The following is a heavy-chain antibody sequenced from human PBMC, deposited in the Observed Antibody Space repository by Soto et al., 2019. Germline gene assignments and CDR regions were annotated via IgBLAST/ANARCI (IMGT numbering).Heavy chain of an antibody. V-gene: IGHV1-58*01. CDR2: IVVGSGNT. CDR1: GFTFTSSA. CDR3: AASSGYYYNRFDP. J-gene: IGHJ5*02. D-gene: IGHD3-22*01. Sequence: SVKVSCKASGFTFTSSAVQWVRQARGQRLEWIGWIVVGSGNTNYAQKFQERVTITRDMSTSTAYMELSSLRSEDTAVYYCAASSGYYYNRFDPWGKGTLVTVSS.